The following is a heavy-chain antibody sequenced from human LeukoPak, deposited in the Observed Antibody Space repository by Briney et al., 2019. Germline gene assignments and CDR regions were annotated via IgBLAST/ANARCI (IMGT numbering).Heavy chain of an antibody. CDR2: INHSGST. CDR3: ARGQRGLGQKLVLGVFFFDP. V-gene: IGHV4-34*01. J-gene: IGHJ5*02. CDR1: GGSFSGYY. Sequence: SETLSLTCAVYGGSFSGYYWSWIRQPPGKGLEWIGEINHSGSTNYNPSLKSRVTISVDTSKNQFSLKLSSVTAADTAVYYCARGQRGLGQKLVLGVFFFDPWGQGTLVTVSS. D-gene: IGHD6-13*01.